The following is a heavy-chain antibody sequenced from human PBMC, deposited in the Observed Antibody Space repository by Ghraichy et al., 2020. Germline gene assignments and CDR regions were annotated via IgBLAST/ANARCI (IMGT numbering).Heavy chain of an antibody. D-gene: IGHD2-2*01. CDR3: ARVQGVVPALYYFDY. Sequence: ASVKVSCKASGYTFTRHPLHWVRQAPGQGLEWMGWINGANGNTRYSQEFQGRLTITRDTSASTAYMDLTNLRSEDTAVYYCARVQGVVPALYYFDYWGQGTLVTVSS. CDR2: INGANGNT. J-gene: IGHJ4*02. V-gene: IGHV1-3*01. CDR1: GYTFTRHP.